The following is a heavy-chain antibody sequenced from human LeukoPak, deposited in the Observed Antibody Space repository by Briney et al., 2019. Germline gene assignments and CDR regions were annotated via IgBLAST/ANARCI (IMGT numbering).Heavy chain of an antibody. D-gene: IGHD2-2*01. CDR3: ARVGADCSGTSCFPSFDY. Sequence: SQTLTLTCTVSGGSISSGGYYWSWIRQHPGKGLEWIGYIYYSGSTYYNPSLKSRVTISVDTSKNQFSLKLSSVTAADTAVYYCARVGADCSGTSCFPSFDYWGQGTLVTVSS. J-gene: IGHJ4*02. CDR1: GGSISSGGYY. CDR2: IYYSGST. V-gene: IGHV4-31*03.